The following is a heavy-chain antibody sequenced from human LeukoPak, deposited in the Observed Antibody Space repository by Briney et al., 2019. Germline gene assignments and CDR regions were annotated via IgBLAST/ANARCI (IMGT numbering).Heavy chain of an antibody. CDR1: GFIFSSAW. D-gene: IGHD2-2*01. CDR3: ARGFCSSTSCYQGPFDF. J-gene: IGHJ4*02. V-gene: IGHV3-15*01. Sequence: GGSLRLSCVASGFIFSSAWMTWVRQAPGKGLEWVGHIKNKTNGGTTDYAAPVKGRFIISRDDSKNTLYLQMNSLRTEDTAVYYCARGFCSSTSCYQGPFDFWGQGTLVTVSS. CDR2: IKNKTNGGTT.